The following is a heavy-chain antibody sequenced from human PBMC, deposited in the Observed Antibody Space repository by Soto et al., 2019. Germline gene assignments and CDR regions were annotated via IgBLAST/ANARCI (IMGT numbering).Heavy chain of an antibody. CDR2: NIPMFGTA. D-gene: IGHD5-18*01. CDR1: GGTFSTYA. Sequence: QVQLVQSGAEVKKPESSVKVSCKAPGGTFSTYAISWVRQAPGQGLEWMGGNIPMFGTANYAQRFQDRVTITADESTHTVYMELSSLRSEDTALYFCASGIQLWLRRINNGYSGWGQGTLVTVSS. CDR3: ASGIQLWLRRINNGYSG. J-gene: IGHJ4*02. V-gene: IGHV1-69*12.